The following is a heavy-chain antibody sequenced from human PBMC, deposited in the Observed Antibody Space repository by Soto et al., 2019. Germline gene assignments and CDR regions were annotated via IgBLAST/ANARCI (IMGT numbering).Heavy chain of an antibody. V-gene: IGHV3-21*01. D-gene: IGHD6-13*01. J-gene: IGHJ5*02. CDR3: TRDASRDSSARGWFDP. Sequence: GGSLRLSCAASGFTFRSVTMNWVRPAPGKGLEWVSTISSNSAYIYYTDALRGRFTISRDNAKNSLHLQMNSLRAEDTAVYYCTRDASRDSSARGWFDPWGPGTLVTVSS. CDR2: ISSNSAYI. CDR1: GFTFRSVT.